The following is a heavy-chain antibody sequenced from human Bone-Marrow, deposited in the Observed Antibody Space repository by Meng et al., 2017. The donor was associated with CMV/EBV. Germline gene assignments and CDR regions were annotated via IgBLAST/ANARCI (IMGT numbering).Heavy chain of an antibody. D-gene: IGHD6-6*01. CDR3: ARDVAARPYIYDY. CDR2: IIPIFGTA. Sequence: VQPVQSGAGVDKPGSSVKVSCKASGGTFSSYAISWVRQAPGQGLEWMGGIIPIFGTANYAQKFQGRVTITADESTSTAYMELSSLRSEDTAVYYCARDVAARPYIYDYWGQGTLVTVSS. J-gene: IGHJ4*02. V-gene: IGHV1-69*12. CDR1: GGTFSSYA.